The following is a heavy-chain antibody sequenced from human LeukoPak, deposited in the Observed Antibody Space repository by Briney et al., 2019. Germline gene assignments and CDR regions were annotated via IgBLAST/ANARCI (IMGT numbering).Heavy chain of an antibody. V-gene: IGHV4-39*01. CDR2: IYYSGST. D-gene: IGHD6-19*01. CDR3: ASTKLGYSSGWH. J-gene: IGHJ4*02. Sequence: SETLSLTCTVSGGSISSGSYYWGWIRQPPGKGLEWIGNIYYSGSTYYNPSLKSRVSISVDTSKNQFSLKLTSVTASDTAIYFCASTKLGYSSGWHWGQGTLVTVSS. CDR1: GGSISSGSYY.